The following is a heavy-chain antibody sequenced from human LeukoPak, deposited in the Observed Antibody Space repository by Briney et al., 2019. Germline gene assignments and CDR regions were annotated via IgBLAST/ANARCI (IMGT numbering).Heavy chain of an antibody. Sequence: PGGSLRLSCVASGFTVRDDYMSWVRQRPGKGLKWVSTMFRSGNTYYADSVKGRFTTSRDNSKNTLYLQMNSLRAEDTAVYYCVRGPSPWGQGTLVTVSS. CDR3: VRGPSP. CDR2: MFRSGNT. J-gene: IGHJ5*02. V-gene: IGHV3-53*01. CDR1: GFTVRDDY.